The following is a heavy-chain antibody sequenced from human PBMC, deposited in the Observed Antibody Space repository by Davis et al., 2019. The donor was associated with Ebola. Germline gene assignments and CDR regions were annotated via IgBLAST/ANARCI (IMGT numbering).Heavy chain of an antibody. Sequence: GESLKISCAASGFTFSRYPMHWVRQAPGKGLEWVALISYDGSNKYYADSVKGRFTIYRDNSKNTLYLQMNSLRAEDTAVYYCARDGPLFALGDYYYGMDVWGQGTTVTVSS. J-gene: IGHJ6*02. V-gene: IGHV3-30-3*01. D-gene: IGHD3-16*01. CDR3: ARDGPLFALGDYYYGMDV. CDR2: ISYDGSNK. CDR1: GFTFSRYP.